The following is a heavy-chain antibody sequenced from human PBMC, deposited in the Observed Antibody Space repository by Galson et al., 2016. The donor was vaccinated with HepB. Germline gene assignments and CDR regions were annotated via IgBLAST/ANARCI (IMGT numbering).Heavy chain of an antibody. D-gene: IGHD5-12*01. CDR1: GYTFTNYI. CDR2: INAGNGQT. V-gene: IGHV1-3*01. Sequence: SVKVSCKASGYTFTNYIMHWVRQAPGQRLEWMGWINAGNGQTKYSQKFQGRVTITRDTSASTAYMELSSLRSEDTAEYYCARGFISGYDFDYWGQGTLVTVSS. J-gene: IGHJ4*02. CDR3: ARGFISGYDFDY.